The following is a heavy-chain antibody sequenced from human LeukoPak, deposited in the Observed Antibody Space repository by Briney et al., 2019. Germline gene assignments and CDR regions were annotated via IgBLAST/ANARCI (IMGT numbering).Heavy chain of an antibody. Sequence: GGSLRLSCAASGYTFSSYAMSWVRQAPGKGLEWVSTLTGSGTSTYYADSVKGRFTISRDNSKNTLYLQMNSLRAEDTATYFCAKGRGFSSSGSDYWGQGTLVTVSS. V-gene: IGHV3-23*01. CDR2: LTGSGTST. J-gene: IGHJ4*02. D-gene: IGHD6-6*01. CDR3: AKGRGFSSSGSDY. CDR1: GYTFSSYA.